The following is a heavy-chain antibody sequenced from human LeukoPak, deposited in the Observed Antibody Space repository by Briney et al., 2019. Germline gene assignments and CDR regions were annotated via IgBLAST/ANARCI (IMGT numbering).Heavy chain of an antibody. D-gene: IGHD3-22*01. Sequence: GGSLRLSCAASGFIFTDYWMHWVRQGPGKELVWVARISGDGRATTYADSVKGRFTISRDNAMSTAFLQMKSLRAEDTGIYYCAKPYYHDDSGSWGQGTRVTVSS. CDR1: GFIFTDYW. CDR3: AKPYYHDDSGS. J-gene: IGHJ5*02. CDR2: ISGDGRAT. V-gene: IGHV3-74*01.